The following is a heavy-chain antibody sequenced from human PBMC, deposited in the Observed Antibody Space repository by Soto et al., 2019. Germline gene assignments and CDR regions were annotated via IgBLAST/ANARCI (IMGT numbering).Heavy chain of an antibody. CDR2: IKQDGSET. CDR1: GFTFSSYW. V-gene: IGHV3-7*05. Sequence: GGSLRLSCAASGFTFSSYWMSWVRQAPGKGLEWVANIKQDGSETYYVDSVKGRFTISRDNSKNSLYLQMNSLRAEDTAVYYCAKDQDGWFGELSYWGQGTLVTVSS. D-gene: IGHD3-10*01. CDR3: AKDQDGWFGELSY. J-gene: IGHJ4*02.